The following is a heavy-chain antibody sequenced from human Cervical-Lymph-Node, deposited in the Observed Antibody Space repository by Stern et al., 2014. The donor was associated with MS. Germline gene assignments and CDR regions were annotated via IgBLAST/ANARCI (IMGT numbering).Heavy chain of an antibody. D-gene: IGHD2-8*01. Sequence: EVQLVESGGGLVKPGGSLRVSCAASGFTFDIAWMSWVRQAPGKGLEWVGRIRSKTDGGTTDYAAPVSGRFTISRSESKNTLYLQMNSLRTEDTAVYYCTTEFKARYTNGYFDYFYGMDVWGPGTTVTVSS. CDR1: GFTFDIAW. J-gene: IGHJ6*02. V-gene: IGHV3-15*01. CDR3: TTEFKARYTNGYFDYFYGMDV. CDR2: IRSKTDGGTT.